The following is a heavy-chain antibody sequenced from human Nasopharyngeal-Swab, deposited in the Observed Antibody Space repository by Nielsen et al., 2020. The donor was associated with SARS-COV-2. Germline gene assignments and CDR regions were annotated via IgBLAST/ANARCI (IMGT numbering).Heavy chain of an antibody. CDR2: INPDDGGP. Sequence: ASVKVSCKPSGYTFTSYYIHWVRQAPGQGLEWMGVINPDDGGPTYAQKFQDRVTLTRDTSTTTVYMQLSNLRSEDTAVYFCARAGYTSSWYVGIWFDPWGQGTQVTVSS. V-gene: IGHV1-46*01. CDR1: GYTFTSYY. D-gene: IGHD6-13*01. CDR3: ARAGYTSSWYVGIWFDP. J-gene: IGHJ5*02.